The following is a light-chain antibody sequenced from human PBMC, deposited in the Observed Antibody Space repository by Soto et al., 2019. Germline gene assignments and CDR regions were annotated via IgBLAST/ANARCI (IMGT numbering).Light chain of an antibody. Sequence: DIQMTQSPATLSSSAGDRVTITCRASQSISSWLAWYQQKPGKAPKLLLYQASTLESGVPSRFSGSGSGTEFTLTISSLQPDDFATYFCQQYNSYSLTLGGGTKVEIK. CDR3: QQYNSYSLT. CDR1: QSISSW. CDR2: QAS. J-gene: IGKJ4*01. V-gene: IGKV1-5*03.